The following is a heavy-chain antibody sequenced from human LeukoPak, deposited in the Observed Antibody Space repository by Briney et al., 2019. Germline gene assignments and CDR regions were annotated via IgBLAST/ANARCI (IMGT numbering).Heavy chain of an antibody. V-gene: IGHV4-39*01. CDR2: IYYSGRT. CDR1: GGSISSSSYY. CDR3: ARHVVVVPAAYLDY. J-gene: IGHJ4*02. Sequence: SETLSLTCTVSGGSISSSSYYWGWIRQPPGKGLEWIGSIYYSGRTYYNPSLKSRVTISVDTSKNQFSLKLSSVTAADTAVYYCARHVVVVPAAYLDYWGQGTLVTVSS. D-gene: IGHD2-2*01.